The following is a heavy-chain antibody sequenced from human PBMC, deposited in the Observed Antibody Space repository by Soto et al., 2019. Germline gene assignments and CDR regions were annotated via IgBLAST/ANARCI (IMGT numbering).Heavy chain of an antibody. CDR2: IYHSGAT. V-gene: IGHV4-59*03. CDR3: ARLGLTGTPAQYHPYRLDV. CDR1: GGSITGYY. J-gene: IGHJ6*02. D-gene: IGHD3-9*01. Sequence: PSETLSLTCTVSGGSITGYYWSWLRRPPGKGLEFIGYIYHSGATEYTPSLKSRVTISIDKSENQFSLQMRSVSAADTAMYFCARLGLTGTPAQYHPYRLDVWGQGATVTV.